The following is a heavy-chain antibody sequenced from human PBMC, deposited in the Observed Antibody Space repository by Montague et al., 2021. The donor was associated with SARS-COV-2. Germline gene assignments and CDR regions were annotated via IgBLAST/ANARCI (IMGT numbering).Heavy chain of an antibody. CDR3: ARLGVVPSPRTFDP. CDR1: GASISSNNW. V-gene: IGHV4-4*02. Sequence: SETLFLTCEVSGASISSNNWWIWVRQSPGKGLEWIGETYHSGSTNYNPSLRSRVTISVDKSKNQFSLKVNSVSAADTAVYYCARLGVVPSPRTFDPWGQGTLVTVSS. D-gene: IGHD3-10*01. CDR2: TYHSGST. J-gene: IGHJ5*02.